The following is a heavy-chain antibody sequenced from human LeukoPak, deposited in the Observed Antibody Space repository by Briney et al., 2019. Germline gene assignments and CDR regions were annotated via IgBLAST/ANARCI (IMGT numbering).Heavy chain of an antibody. CDR1: GFTFSNYA. D-gene: IGHD6-13*01. Sequence: GGSLRLSCAASGFTFSNYAMHWVRQAPGKGLEWVAVISYDGSDKYYADSVKGRFTISRDNSKNTLYLQMNSLRAEDTAVYYCAREEVAAPHLDYRGQGTLVTVSS. CDR3: AREEVAAPHLDY. J-gene: IGHJ4*02. CDR2: ISYDGSDK. V-gene: IGHV3-30-3*01.